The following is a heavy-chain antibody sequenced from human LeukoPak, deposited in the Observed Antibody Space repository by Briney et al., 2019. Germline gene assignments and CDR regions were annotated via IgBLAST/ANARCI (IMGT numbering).Heavy chain of an antibody. D-gene: IGHD3-10*01. CDR3: AKPYYGSGSYYGFNYYAFDY. Sequence: GGSLRLSCAASGFTFSSYVMSWVRQAPGKGLEWVSSISGSGSSTYYADSVKGRFTISRDNSKNTLYLQMNSLRAEDTAVYYCAKPYYGSGSYYGFNYYAFDYWGQGTLVTVSS. CDR1: GFTFSSYV. J-gene: IGHJ4*02. V-gene: IGHV3-23*01. CDR2: ISGSGSST.